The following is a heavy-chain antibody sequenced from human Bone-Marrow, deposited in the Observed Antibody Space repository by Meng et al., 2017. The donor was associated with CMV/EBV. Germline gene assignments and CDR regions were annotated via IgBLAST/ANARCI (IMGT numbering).Heavy chain of an antibody. V-gene: IGHV1-18*01. CDR2: VSAHNGNT. CDR1: GYTFTSYG. J-gene: IGHJ4*02. CDR3: ARVIPRDPYNFDD. Sequence: ASAMIFSKASGYTFTSYGISWVRQAPGQGLEWMGWVSAHNGNTNYAQKLQGRVTMTTDTSKSTSYMELRSLRADDTAVYYCARVIPRDPYNFDDWGQGTLVTVSS.